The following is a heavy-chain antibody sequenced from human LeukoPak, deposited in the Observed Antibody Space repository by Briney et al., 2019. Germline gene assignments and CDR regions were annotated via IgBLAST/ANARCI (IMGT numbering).Heavy chain of an antibody. CDR1: GGTFSSYA. CDR2: IIPILGIA. V-gene: IGHV1-69*04. Sequence: ASVKVSCKASGGTFSSYAIIWVRQAPGQGLERMGRIIPILGIANYAQKFQGRVTITADKSTSTAYMELSSLRSEDTAVYYCARDGEQRPYYFDYWGQGTLVTVSS. CDR3: ARDGEQRPYYFDY. J-gene: IGHJ4*02. D-gene: IGHD6-25*01.